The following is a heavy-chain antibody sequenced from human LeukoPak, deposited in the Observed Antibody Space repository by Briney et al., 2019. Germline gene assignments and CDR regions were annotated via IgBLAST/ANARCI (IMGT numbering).Heavy chain of an antibody. CDR1: GFTFSSYA. D-gene: IGHD4-17*01. V-gene: IGHV3-30-3*01. CDR2: ISYDGSNK. CDR3: ASQPGGDYGDYNIAEYFQH. J-gene: IGHJ1*01. Sequence: PGGSLRLSCAASGFTFSSYAMHWVRQAPGKGLEWVAVISYDGSNKYYADSVKGRFTISRDNSKNTLCLQMNSLRAEDTAVYYCASQPGGDYGDYNIAEYFQHWGQGTLVTVSS.